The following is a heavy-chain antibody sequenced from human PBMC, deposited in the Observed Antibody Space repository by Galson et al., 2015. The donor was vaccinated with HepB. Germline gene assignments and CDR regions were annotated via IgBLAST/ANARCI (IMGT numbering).Heavy chain of an antibody. V-gene: IGHV5-10-1*01. D-gene: IGHD3-9*01. CDR3: ARLRHYDILTGYFEGWFDP. CDR2: IDPSDSYT. J-gene: IGHJ5*02. CDR1: GYSFTSYW. Sequence: QSGAEVKKPGESLRISCKGSGYSFTSYWISWVRQMPGKGLEWMGRIDPSDSYTNYSPSFQGHVTISADKSISTAYLQWSSLKASDTAMYYCARLRHYDILTGYFEGWFDPWGQGTLVTVSS.